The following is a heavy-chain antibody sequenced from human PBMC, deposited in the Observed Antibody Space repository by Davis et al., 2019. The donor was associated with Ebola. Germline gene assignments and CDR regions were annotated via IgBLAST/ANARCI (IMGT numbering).Heavy chain of an antibody. D-gene: IGHD2-2*01. CDR1: GFTFNNYW. CDR3: ERDFAADVVVVVATMVD. Sequence: GESLKISCPASGFTFNNYWMSWVRQAPGKGLEWVANIKEDGSEKYYMDSVKGRFSISRDNAKNTLYLQMNSLRAEDTAVYYCERDFAADVVVVVATMVDWGQGTLVTVSS. V-gene: IGHV3-7*01. J-gene: IGHJ4*02. CDR2: IKEDGSEK.